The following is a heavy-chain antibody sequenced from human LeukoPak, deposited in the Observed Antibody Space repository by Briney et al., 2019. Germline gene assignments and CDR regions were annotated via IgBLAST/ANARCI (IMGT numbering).Heavy chain of an antibody. CDR1: GGSFSGYY. CDR2: INDSGST. CDR3: ARVIDYDISGYYLGY. D-gene: IGHD3-22*01. J-gene: IGHJ4*02. V-gene: IGHV4-34*01. Sequence: SETLSLTCAVYGGSFSGYYWSWIRQPPGKGLEWIGEINDSGSTSCSPSLKSRVSISVDTSRNQFSLKLSSVTAADTAVYYCARVIDYDISGYYLGYWGQGNRVTVSS.